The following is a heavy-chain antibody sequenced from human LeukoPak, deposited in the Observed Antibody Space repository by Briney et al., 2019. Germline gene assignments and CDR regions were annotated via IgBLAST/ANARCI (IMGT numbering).Heavy chain of an antibody. CDR1: GYTFTSYD. D-gene: IGHD3-22*01. V-gene: IGHV1-2*02. J-gene: IGHJ4*02. Sequence: GASVKVSCKASGYTFTSYDINWVRQATGQGLEWMGWINPNSGGTNYAQKFQGRVTMTRDTSISTAYMELSRLRSDDTAVYYCARGGPGYYDSSGSPEYWGQGTLVTVSS. CDR2: INPNSGGT. CDR3: ARGGPGYYDSSGSPEY.